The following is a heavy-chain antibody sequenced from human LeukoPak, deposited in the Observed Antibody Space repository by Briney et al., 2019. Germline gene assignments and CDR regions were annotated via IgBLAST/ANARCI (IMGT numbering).Heavy chain of an antibody. V-gene: IGHV4-39*01. CDR2: IYYSGRT. Sequence: PSETLSLTCTVSGGSISSGSYYWGWIRQPPGKGLEWIGSIYYSGRTNHNPSLKSRLTISVDTSKNQFSLKLSSVTAADTAVYYCARRSLGNSGGLTGVFDPWGQGILVTVSS. CDR1: GGSISSGSYY. D-gene: IGHD2-15*01. J-gene: IGHJ5*02. CDR3: ARRSLGNSGGLTGVFDP.